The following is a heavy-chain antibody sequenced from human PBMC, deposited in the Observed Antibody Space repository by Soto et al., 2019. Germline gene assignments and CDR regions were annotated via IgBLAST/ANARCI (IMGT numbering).Heavy chain of an antibody. CDR3: ATYSGSWAFDY. D-gene: IGHD1-26*01. CDR2: IHYTGST. CDR1: GGSISSSSHY. V-gene: IGHV4-39*01. J-gene: IGHJ4*02. Sequence: SETLSLTCIVSGGSISSSSHYWGWIRQPPGKGLEWIGSIHYTGSTFDNPSLKSRVTISVDTSKNQFSLELTSVTAADTAVYFCATYSGSWAFDYWGQGTLVTVSS.